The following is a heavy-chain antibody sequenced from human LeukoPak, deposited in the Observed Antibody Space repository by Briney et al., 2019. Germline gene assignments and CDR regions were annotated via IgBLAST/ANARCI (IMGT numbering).Heavy chain of an antibody. CDR2: IYYSGST. V-gene: IGHV4-59*01. Sequence: PSETLSLTCAVYGGSFSGYYWSWIRQPPGKGLEWIGYIYYSGSTNYNPSLKSRVTISVDTSKNQFSLKLSSVTAADTAVYYCARDITMSYWGQGTLVTVSS. J-gene: IGHJ4*02. CDR1: GGSFSGYY. CDR3: ARDITMSY. D-gene: IGHD3-10*02.